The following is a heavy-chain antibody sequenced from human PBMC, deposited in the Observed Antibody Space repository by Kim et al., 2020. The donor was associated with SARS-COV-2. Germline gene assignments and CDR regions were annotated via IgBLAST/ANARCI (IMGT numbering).Heavy chain of an antibody. D-gene: IGHD2-2*01. V-gene: IGHV1-69*13. J-gene: IGHJ6*02. CDR1: GGTFSSYA. Sequence: SVKVSCKASGGTFSSYAISWVRQAPGQGLEWMGGIIPIFGTANYAQKFQGRVTITADESTSTAYMELSSLRSEDTAVYYCASARVVPAADNYYYGMDVWGQGTTVTVSS. CDR3: ASARVVPAADNYYYGMDV. CDR2: IIPIFGTA.